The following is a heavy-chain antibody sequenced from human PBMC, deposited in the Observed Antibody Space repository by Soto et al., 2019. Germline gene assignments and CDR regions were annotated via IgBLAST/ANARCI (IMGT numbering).Heavy chain of an antibody. V-gene: IGHV4-39*01. CDR1: GGSISSSSYY. J-gene: IGHJ4*02. CDR2: IYYSGST. Sequence: SETLSPTCTVSGGSISSSSYYWGWIRQPPGKGLEWIGSIYYSGSTYYNPSLKSRVTISVDTSKNQFSLKLSSVTAADTAVYYCARRRGDYGDYYFDYWGQGTLVTVSS. CDR3: ARRRGDYGDYYFDY. D-gene: IGHD4-17*01.